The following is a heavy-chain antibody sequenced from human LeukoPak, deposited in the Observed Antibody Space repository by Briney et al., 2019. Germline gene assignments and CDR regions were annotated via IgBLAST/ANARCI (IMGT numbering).Heavy chain of an antibody. CDR2: IYYSGST. J-gene: IGHJ4*02. CDR3: ASLRERSYYARGFDY. V-gene: IGHV4-39*01. Sequence: SETLSLTCTVSGGSIGSSSYDWGWIRQPPGKGLAWIGSIYYSGSTYYNPSLKSRVTISVDTSKNQFSLKLSSVTTADTAVYYCASLRERSYYARGFDYWGQRTLVTVSS. CDR1: GGSIGSSSYD. D-gene: IGHD1-26*01.